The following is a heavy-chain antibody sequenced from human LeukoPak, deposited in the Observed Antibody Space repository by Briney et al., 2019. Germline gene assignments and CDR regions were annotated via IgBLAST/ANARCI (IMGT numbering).Heavy chain of an antibody. CDR3: ARDDSRVNSYGPADY. J-gene: IGHJ4*02. CDR2: ITHSGST. CDR1: GGSFSDYS. V-gene: IGHV4-34*01. Sequence: SETLSLTCAVYGGSFSDYSWNWIRQPPGKGLEWIGEITHSGSTNYNPSLKSRVTISLDTAKNQISLRLSSVTAADTAVYYCARDDSRVNSYGPADYWGQGTLVTVSS. D-gene: IGHD5-18*01.